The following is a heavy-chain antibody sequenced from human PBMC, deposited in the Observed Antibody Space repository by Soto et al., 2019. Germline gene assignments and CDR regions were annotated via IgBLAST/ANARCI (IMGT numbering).Heavy chain of an antibody. CDR1: GYSLNELC. CDR3: ATDLGVALAALLILYFQQ. D-gene: IGHD3-10*01. J-gene: IGHJ1*01. Sequence: ASVKVSCKVSGYSLNELCMHWVRQPPGKGLEWIGGFDPEQGKMIYAQNFQGRVTMTEDTSTDTAYMELNSLTSEDTAIYYCATDLGVALAALLILYFQQWGQGTVVTVSS. V-gene: IGHV1-24*01. CDR2: FDPEQGKM.